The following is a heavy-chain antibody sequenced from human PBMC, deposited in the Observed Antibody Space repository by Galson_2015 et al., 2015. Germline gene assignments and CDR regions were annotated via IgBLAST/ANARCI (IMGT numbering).Heavy chain of an antibody. V-gene: IGHV3-33*01. D-gene: IGHD1-14*01. CDR1: GFTFSIFD. CDR2: ISSDGSNK. J-gene: IGHJ4*02. Sequence: SLRLSCAASGFTFSIFDMHWVHQAPGKGLEWVALISSDGSNKFYGDSVKGRFTISRDNSKNTLYLQVNSLRVEDTALYYCARDSNHAPDYWGQGTLVTVSS. CDR3: ARDSNHAPDY.